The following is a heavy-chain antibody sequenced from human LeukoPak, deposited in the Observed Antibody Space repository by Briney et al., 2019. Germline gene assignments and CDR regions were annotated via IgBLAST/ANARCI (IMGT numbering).Heavy chain of an antibody. V-gene: IGHV3-21*01. CDR2: ISSSSSYI. J-gene: IGHJ4*02. Sequence: PGGSLRLSCAASGFTFSSYSMNWVPQAPGKGLEWVSSISSSSSYIYYADSVKGRFTISRDNAKNSLYLQMNSLRAEDTAVYYCARGTVPDYGDYVYYFDYWGQGTLVTVSS. CDR3: ARGTVPDYGDYVYYFDY. CDR1: GFTFSSYS. D-gene: IGHD4-17*01.